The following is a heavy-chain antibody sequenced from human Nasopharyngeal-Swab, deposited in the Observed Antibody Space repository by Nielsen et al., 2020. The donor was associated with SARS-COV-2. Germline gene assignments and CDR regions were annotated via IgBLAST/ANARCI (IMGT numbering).Heavy chain of an antibody. CDR1: GFTFSSYW. CDR2: INNDGSST. D-gene: IGHD2-15*01. Sequence: GGSLRLSCAASGFTFSSYWMHWVRQAPGNGLVWVARINNDGSSTTYADSVNGRFTISRDNAKNTLYLQMNSLGVEDTAVYFCVRDGGGFVVVVPATLYGMDVRGQGTTVTVSS. CDR3: VRDGGGFVVVVPATLYGMDV. V-gene: IGHV3-74*01. J-gene: IGHJ6*02.